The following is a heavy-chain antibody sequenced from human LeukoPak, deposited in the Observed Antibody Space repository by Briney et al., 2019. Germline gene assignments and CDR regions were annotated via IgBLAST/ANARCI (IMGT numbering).Heavy chain of an antibody. J-gene: IGHJ4*02. V-gene: IGHV3-48*01. CDR3: AKDPRYLGSSYFDY. CDR1: GFTFSSYS. D-gene: IGHD6-6*01. Sequence: GGSLRLSCAASGFTFSSYSMNWVRQAPGKGLEWVSYISSSSGTIYYADSVKGRFTISRDNAKNSLYLQMNSLRAEDTAVYYCAKDPRYLGSSYFDYWGQGTLVTVSS. CDR2: ISSSSGTI.